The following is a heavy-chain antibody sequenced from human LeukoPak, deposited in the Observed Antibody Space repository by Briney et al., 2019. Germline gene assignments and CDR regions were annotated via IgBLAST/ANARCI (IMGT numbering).Heavy chain of an antibody. D-gene: IGHD3-22*01. V-gene: IGHV4-4*02. CDR1: GGSISSSNW. Sequence: PSGTLSLTCAVSGGSISSSNWWSWVRQPPGKGLEWIGEIYHSGSTNYNPSLKSRVTISVDKSKNQFSLKLSSVTAADTAVYYCARAYYYDSSGYYARAYYFDYWGQGTLVTVSS. CDR3: ARAYYYDSSGYYARAYYFDY. J-gene: IGHJ4*02. CDR2: IYHSGST.